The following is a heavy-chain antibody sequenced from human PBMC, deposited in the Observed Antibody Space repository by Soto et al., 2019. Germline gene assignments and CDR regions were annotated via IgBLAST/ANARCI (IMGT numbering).Heavy chain of an antibody. CDR3: ARSQGGSSSLDIYYYYYYGMDV. CDR1: GGTFSSYA. CDR2: IIPIFGTA. Sequence: QVQLVQSGAEVKKPGSSVKVSCKAPGGTFSSYAISWVRQAPGQGLEWMGGIIPIFGTAKYAQKFQGRVTITEDESTSTGYMELSSLRSEDTAVYYRARSQGGSSSLDIYYYYYYGMDVWGQGTTVTVSS. V-gene: IGHV1-69*01. D-gene: IGHD2-15*01. J-gene: IGHJ6*02.